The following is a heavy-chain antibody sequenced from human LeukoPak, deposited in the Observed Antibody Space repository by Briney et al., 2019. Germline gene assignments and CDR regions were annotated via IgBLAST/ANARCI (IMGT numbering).Heavy chain of an antibody. V-gene: IGHV3-74*01. CDR1: GFTFTTFW. D-gene: IGHD4-17*01. CDR2: INHDGSST. J-gene: IGHJ4*02. CDR3: AKEIWPTVTTPGHTHFDY. Sequence: GGSLRLSCATSGFTFTTFWMHWVRQAPGKGLVWVSRINHDGSSTNYADSVKGRFTISRDNAKNTVYLQMNSLRAEDTAVYYCAKEIWPTVTTPGHTHFDYWGQGTLVTVSS.